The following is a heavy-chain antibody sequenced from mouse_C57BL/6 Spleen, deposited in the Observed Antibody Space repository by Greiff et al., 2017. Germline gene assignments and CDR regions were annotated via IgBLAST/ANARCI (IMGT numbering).Heavy chain of an antibody. Sequence: QVQLQQPGAELVMPGASVKLSCKASGYTFTSYWMHWVKQSPGQGLEWIGEIDPSASYTNYNQKFKGKSTLTVDKSASTAYMQLSSLTSEDSAVYYCARREVPYAMDYWGQGTSVTVSS. J-gene: IGHJ4*01. CDR1: GYTFTSYW. CDR2: IDPSASYT. D-gene: IGHD6-1*01. CDR3: ARREVPYAMDY. V-gene: IGHV1-69*01.